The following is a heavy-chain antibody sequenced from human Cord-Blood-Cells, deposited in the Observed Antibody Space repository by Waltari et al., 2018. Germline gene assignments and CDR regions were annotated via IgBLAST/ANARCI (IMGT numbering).Heavy chain of an antibody. D-gene: IGHD3-22*01. V-gene: IGHV3-30*04. J-gene: IGHJ4*02. CDR2: ISYDGSNK. CDR1: GFTFSSHA. Sequence: QVQLVGSGGGVVQPGRSLRLPCAASGFTFSSHAMHWVRQAPGKGLEWVAVISYDGSNKYYADSVKGRFTISRDNSKNTLYLQMNSLRAEDTAVYYCARGENYYDSSGYYYWGQGTLVTVSS. CDR3: ARGENYYDSSGYYY.